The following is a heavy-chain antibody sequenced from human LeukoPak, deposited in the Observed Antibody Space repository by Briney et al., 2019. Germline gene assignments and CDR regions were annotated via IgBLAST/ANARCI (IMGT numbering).Heavy chain of an antibody. Sequence: PSETLYLTCAVYGGSFSGYSWTWIRQPPGKGLEWIGEIDRSGSTNYNPALKSRLTISVDTSKNQFSLKLSSVTAADTAVYYCARGSATGLAYWGQGTLVTVSS. CDR1: GGSFSGYS. V-gene: IGHV4-34*01. CDR2: IDRSGST. CDR3: ARGSATGLAY. J-gene: IGHJ4*02. D-gene: IGHD1-1*01.